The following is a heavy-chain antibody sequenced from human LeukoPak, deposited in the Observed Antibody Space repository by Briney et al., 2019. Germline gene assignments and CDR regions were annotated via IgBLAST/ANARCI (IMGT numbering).Heavy chain of an antibody. J-gene: IGHJ4*02. D-gene: IGHD1-26*01. Sequence: SETLSLTCAVSGDSIRGGNWWSWLRQSPGMGLEWIGEIYRSGHTNYNPSLESRLTISVDLSTNHFYLKLNSVTAADTAVYYCARGYSGSSPTNWGQGTLVTVSS. CDR1: GDSIRGGNW. V-gene: IGHV4-4*02. CDR3: ARGYSGSSPTN. CDR2: IYRSGHT.